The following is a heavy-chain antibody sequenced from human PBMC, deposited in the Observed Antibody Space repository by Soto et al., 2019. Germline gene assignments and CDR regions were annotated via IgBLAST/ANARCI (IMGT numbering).Heavy chain of an antibody. Sequence: SGPPLVKPTQTLTLTCTFSGFSLDTTGVGVGWIRQPPGKALEWLALIYWDDDKRYSPSLKSRLTITKDTSKNQVVLAMTDMDPVDTATYYCAHLLGGCSSKGCSPLRYDYWGQGILVTVSS. J-gene: IGHJ4*02. CDR3: AHLLGGCSSKGCSPLRYDY. V-gene: IGHV2-5*02. CDR1: GFSLDTTGVG. D-gene: IGHD2-2*01. CDR2: IYWDDDK.